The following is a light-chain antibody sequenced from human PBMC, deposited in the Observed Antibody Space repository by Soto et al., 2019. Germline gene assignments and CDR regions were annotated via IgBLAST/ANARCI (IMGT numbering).Light chain of an antibody. Sequence: EIVVTQAPGTLSLSPGERATLSCRASQSVSSSYLAWYQQNRGQAPRLLIYGASSRAPCIADRFGGRGSGADFTLASSRLEPEDFAVYYCQQYGSLRWTFGEGTNVQIK. V-gene: IGKV3-20*01. CDR2: GAS. CDR1: QSVSSSY. J-gene: IGKJ1*01. CDR3: QQYGSLRWT.